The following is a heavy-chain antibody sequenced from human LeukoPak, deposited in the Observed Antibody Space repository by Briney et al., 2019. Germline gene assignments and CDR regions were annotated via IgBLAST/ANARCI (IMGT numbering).Heavy chain of an antibody. CDR2: IIPIFGTA. J-gene: IGHJ4*02. D-gene: IGHD3-3*01. CDR1: GGTFSSYA. CDR3: ARSSGFMYYDFWRFDY. Sequence: GASVKVSCKASGGTFSSYAISWVRQAPGQGLEWMGGIIPIFGTANYAQKFQGRVTITADESTSTAYMELSSLRSGDAAVYYCARSSGFMYYDFWRFDYWGQGTLVTVSS. V-gene: IGHV1-69*01.